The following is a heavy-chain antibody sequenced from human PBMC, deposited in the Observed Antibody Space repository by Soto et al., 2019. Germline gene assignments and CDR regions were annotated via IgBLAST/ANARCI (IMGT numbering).Heavy chain of an antibody. V-gene: IGHV4-59*12. D-gene: IGHD2-21*01. Sequence: PSETLSLPCTVSGGSISNYYWSWIRQPPGKGLEWIGDIYHSGSTSYNPSLKSRVTISVDKSKNQFSLKLNSVTAADTAVYYCAKDVRWGYYWGQGTLVTVSS. CDR3: AKDVRWGYY. CDR1: GGSISNYY. CDR2: IYHSGST. J-gene: IGHJ4*02.